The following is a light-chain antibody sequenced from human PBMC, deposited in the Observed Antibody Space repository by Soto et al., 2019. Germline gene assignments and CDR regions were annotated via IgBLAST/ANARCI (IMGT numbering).Light chain of an antibody. CDR1: QSVSSNY. Sequence: EIVLTQSPGTLSLSPGERATLSCRASQSVSSNYLAWYQQKPGQAPRLLIYGASSRATGVPDRFSGSGSGADFTLTISRLEPEDFAVYYCQQYDSSPWTFGLGTKV. V-gene: IGKV3-20*01. CDR2: GAS. J-gene: IGKJ1*01. CDR3: QQYDSSPWT.